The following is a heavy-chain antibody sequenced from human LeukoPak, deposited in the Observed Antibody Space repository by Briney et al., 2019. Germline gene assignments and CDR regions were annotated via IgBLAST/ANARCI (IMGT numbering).Heavy chain of an antibody. CDR1: GFTFSSYA. J-gene: IGHJ4*02. D-gene: IGHD6-13*01. CDR2: ISYDGSNK. V-gene: IGHV3-30-3*01. CDR3: ARDRGSSSWDTFDY. Sequence: GGSLRLSCAASGFTFSSYAMHCVRQAPGKGLEWVAVISYDGSNKYYADSVKGRFTISRDNSKSTLYLQMNSLRPEDTAVYYCARDRGSSSWDTFDYWGQGTLVTVSS.